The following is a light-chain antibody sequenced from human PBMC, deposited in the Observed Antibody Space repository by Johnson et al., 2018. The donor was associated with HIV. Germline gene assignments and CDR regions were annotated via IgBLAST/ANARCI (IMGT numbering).Light chain of an antibody. Sequence: QSVLTQPPSVSAAPGQKVTISCSGSSSNIGNNYVSWYQQLPGTAPKLLIYENDKRPSGIPDRFSGSKSGTSATMGITGLQTGDEADYDCGTWDNSLSIGGVFGSATKVTVL. V-gene: IGLV1-51*02. CDR3: GTWDNSLSIGGV. CDR2: END. J-gene: IGLJ1*01. CDR1: SSNIGNNY.